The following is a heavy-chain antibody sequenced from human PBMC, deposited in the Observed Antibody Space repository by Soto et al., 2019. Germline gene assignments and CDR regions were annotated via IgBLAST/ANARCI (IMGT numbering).Heavy chain of an antibody. D-gene: IGHD1-26*01. V-gene: IGHV3-11*01. J-gene: IGHJ5*02. CDR1: GFTFSDYF. CDR2: ISSSGSTI. Sequence: GGSLRLSCAASGFTFSDYFMSWIRQAPGMGLEWISYISSSGSTIYYADSVRGRFTISRDNAKNSLYLQMNSLRAEDTAVYYCARDPLSGQVWFDPWGQGTLVTVSS. CDR3: ARDPLSGQVWFDP.